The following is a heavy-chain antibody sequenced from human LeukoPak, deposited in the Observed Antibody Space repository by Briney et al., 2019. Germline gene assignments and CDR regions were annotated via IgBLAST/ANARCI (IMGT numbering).Heavy chain of an antibody. V-gene: IGHV3-23*01. CDR3: AKEQTSSGYFDY. D-gene: IGHD3-10*01. J-gene: IGHJ4*02. CDR2: ISGHGGRT. CDR1: GFTFNNYA. Sequence: GGSLRLSCAASGFTFNNYAMSWVRHAPGKGLEWVAAISGHGGRTYYRDSVKGRFTISRDNPKNTLYLLMNSLSAEDTALYYCAKEQTSSGYFDYWGQGTLVTVSS.